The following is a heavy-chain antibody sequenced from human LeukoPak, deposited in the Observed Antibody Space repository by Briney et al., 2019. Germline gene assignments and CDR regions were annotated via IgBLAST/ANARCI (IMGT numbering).Heavy chain of an antibody. V-gene: IGHV1-2*02. CDR2: INPNSGGT. CDR3: ARSQLLSGFDY. D-gene: IGHD2-2*01. CDR1: GYTFIGYY. Sequence: GASVKVSCKASGYTFIGYYMHWVRQAPGQGLEWMGWINPNSGGTNYAQKFQGRVTMTRDTSISTAYMELSSLRSDDTAVYYCARSQLLSGFDYWGQGTLVTVSS. J-gene: IGHJ4*02.